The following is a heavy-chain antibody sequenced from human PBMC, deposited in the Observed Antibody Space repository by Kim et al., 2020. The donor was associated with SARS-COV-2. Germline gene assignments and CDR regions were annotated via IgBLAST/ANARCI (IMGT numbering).Heavy chain of an antibody. CDR3: AKALTWDDAFDL. Sequence: YYADSVKGRFTISSDNSKNTLYLQMNSLRAEDTAVYYCAKALTWDDAFDLWGQGTMVTVSS. D-gene: IGHD1-26*01. J-gene: IGHJ3*01. V-gene: IGHV3-33*06.